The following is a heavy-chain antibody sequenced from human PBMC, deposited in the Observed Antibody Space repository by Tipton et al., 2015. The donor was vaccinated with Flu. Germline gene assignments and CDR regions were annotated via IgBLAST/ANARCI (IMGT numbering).Heavy chain of an antibody. V-gene: IGHV4-38-2*01. CDR3: ARHTGDSVRGVIDY. J-gene: IGHJ4*02. Sequence: TLSLTCAVSGDSISSDYYWGWIRQFPGKGLEWIGTVSRTGSTIYNPSLTSRVTISVDRSKNQFSLRLSSVTAADTAVYYCARHTGDSVRGVIDYWGQGTLVTVSS. CDR2: VSRTGST. D-gene: IGHD3-10*02. CDR1: GDSISSDYY.